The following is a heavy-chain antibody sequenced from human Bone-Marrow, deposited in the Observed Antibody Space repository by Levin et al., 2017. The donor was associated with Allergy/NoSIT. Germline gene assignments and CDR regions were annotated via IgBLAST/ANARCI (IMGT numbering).Heavy chain of an antibody. J-gene: IGHJ4*02. D-gene: IGHD3-16*01. CDR3: ARAVYVQYFDY. CDR2: IHYSGSA. Sequence: GSLRLSCNVSGASISRYYWSWVRQPPGKGLEWIGYIHYSGSANYTPSLKSRGTISVDTSKSQFSLKLDSVTAADTAVYYCARAVYVQYFDYWGQGTLVTVSS. V-gene: IGHV4-59*01. CDR1: GASISRYY.